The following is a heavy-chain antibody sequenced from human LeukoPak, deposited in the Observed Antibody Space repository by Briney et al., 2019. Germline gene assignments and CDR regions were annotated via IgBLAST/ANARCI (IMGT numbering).Heavy chain of an antibody. CDR1: GYSISSGYY. Sequence: SETLSLTCTVSGYSISSGYYWGWIRQPPGKGLEWIGTIYHSGSTYYNPSLKSRVTISVDTSKNQFSLKLSSVTAADTAVYYCARTSGYSNDAFDIWGQGTMVTVSS. V-gene: IGHV4-38-2*02. D-gene: IGHD3-22*01. CDR2: IYHSGST. CDR3: ARTSGYSNDAFDI. J-gene: IGHJ3*02.